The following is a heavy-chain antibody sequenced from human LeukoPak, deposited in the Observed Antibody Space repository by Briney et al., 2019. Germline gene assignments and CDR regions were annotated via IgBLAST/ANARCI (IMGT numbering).Heavy chain of an antibody. CDR3: AKDKAYSSGWPFDY. D-gene: IGHD6-19*01. J-gene: IGHJ4*02. Sequence: PGGSLRLSCAASGFTFSSYAMSWVRQAPGKWLEWVSAISGSGGSTYYADSVKGRFIISRDNSKNTLYLQMNSLRAEDTAVYYCAKDKAYSSGWPFDYWGQGTLVTVSS. CDR2: ISGSGGST. V-gene: IGHV3-23*01. CDR1: GFTFSSYA.